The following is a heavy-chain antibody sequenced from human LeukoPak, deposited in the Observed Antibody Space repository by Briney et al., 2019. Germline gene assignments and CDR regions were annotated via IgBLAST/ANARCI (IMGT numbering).Heavy chain of an antibody. V-gene: IGHV3-23*01. CDR1: GFTFSSYA. CDR3: AKDRMAGTQSFCDY. CDR2: ISGSGGST. Sequence: GGSMRLSCAASGFTFSSYAMSWVRQPPGKGLEWDSAISGSGGSTYYADSVKGRFTISRDTSKNTMYLQMNSPKAEDTAVYYWAKDRMAGTQSFCDYWGQGTLVTVSS. J-gene: IGHJ4*02. D-gene: IGHD6-19*01.